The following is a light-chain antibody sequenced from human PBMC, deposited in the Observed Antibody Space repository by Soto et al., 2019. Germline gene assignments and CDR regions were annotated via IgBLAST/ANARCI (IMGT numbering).Light chain of an antibody. Sequence: EVVLTQSQGTLSLSPGERATLSCMASQSITNNYFAWYQQKPGRPHRLLFYGASSRATGIPDRCSGSGSGTDFTLTISRLDPEDFAMYYCQQYGYLVTFGGGTKVDIK. V-gene: IGKV3-20*01. CDR2: GAS. CDR1: QSITNNY. J-gene: IGKJ4*01. CDR3: QQYGYLVT.